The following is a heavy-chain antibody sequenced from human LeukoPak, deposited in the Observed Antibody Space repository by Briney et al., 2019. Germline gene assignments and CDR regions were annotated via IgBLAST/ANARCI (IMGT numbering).Heavy chain of an antibody. Sequence: TGGSLRLSFAASGFTFDDHAMHWVRQAPGKGLEWVSLSASDGNTYYADSLKGRFTISRDNRKNSLYLEMNSLRTEDTALYHCASQTKYYYGSESYWTAFDIWGQGTMVTVSS. J-gene: IGHJ3*02. CDR3: ASQTKYYYGSESYWTAFDI. CDR1: GFTFDDHA. D-gene: IGHD3-10*01. CDR2: SASDGNT. V-gene: IGHV3-43*02.